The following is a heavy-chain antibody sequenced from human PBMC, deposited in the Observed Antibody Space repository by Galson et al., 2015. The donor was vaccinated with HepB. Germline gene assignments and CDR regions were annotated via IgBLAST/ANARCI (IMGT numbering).Heavy chain of an antibody. V-gene: IGHV6-1*01. Sequence: CAISGDSVSSNSASWNWIRQSPSRGLEWLGRTYHRSKWYNDYAVSVKSRITINPDTSKNQFSLQLKSVTPEDTAVYYCASQDGHIWGQGTLVTVSA. D-gene: IGHD4-17*01. CDR1: GDSVSSNSAS. CDR2: TYHRSKWYN. CDR3: ASQDGHI. J-gene: IGHJ4*02.